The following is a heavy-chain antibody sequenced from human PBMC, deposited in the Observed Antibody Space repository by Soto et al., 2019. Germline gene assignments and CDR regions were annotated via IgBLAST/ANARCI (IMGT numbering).Heavy chain of an antibody. CDR1: GFTFSSYA. D-gene: IGHD3-16*01. CDR3: AKGRFNRRSSLSFYYYYGMDV. V-gene: IGHV3-23*01. J-gene: IGHJ6*02. Sequence: GGSLRLSCAASGFTFSSYAMSWVRQAPGKGLEWVSAISGSGGSTYYADSVKGRFTISRDNSKNTLYLQMNSLRAEDTAVYYCAKGRFNRRSSLSFYYYYGMDVWGQGTTVTVSS. CDR2: ISGSGGST.